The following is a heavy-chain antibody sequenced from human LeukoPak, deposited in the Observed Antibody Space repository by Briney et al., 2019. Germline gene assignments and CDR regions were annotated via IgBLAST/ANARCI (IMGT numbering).Heavy chain of an antibody. V-gene: IGHV5-10-1*01. D-gene: IGHD6-6*01. J-gene: IGHJ4*02. Sequence: GESLKISCKGSGYSFTSYWISWVRQMPGKGLEWMGRIDPSDSYTNYSPSFQGHITISADKSISTAYLQWSSLKASDTAIYYCARLIGGPARPGFDYWGQGTLVTLSS. CDR2: IDPSDSYT. CDR3: ARLIGGPARPGFDY. CDR1: GYSFTSYW.